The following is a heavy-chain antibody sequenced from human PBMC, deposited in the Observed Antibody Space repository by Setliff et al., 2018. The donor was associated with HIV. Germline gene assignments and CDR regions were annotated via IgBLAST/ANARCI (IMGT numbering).Heavy chain of an antibody. V-gene: IGHV3-23*01. CDR2: IGGSTGST. Sequence: GESLKISCAASGFAFDNYCMAWVRQAPGKGLEWVSAIGGSTGSTYYADSVKGRFTISTDNSKNTLYPQMNSLRAEDTAVYYCAKPLTQWGVSPYHYAVDVWGQGTTVTVSS. J-gene: IGHJ6*02. D-gene: IGHD1-26*01. CDR1: GFAFDNYC. CDR3: AKPLTQWGVSPYHYAVDV.